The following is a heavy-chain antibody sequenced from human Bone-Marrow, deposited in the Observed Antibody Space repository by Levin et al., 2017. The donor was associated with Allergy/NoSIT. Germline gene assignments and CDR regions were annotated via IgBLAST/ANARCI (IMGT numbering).Heavy chain of an antibody. CDR1: GGSISSGGYY. D-gene: IGHD3-3*01. CDR3: ARAQIFYNSWSGIH. V-gene: IGHV4-31*11. CDR2: TYSSGSA. Sequence: SETLSLTCAVSGGSISSGGYYWNWIRQVPGKGLEWIGYTYSSGSAYYNPSLQSRFTISVDKSRNRFSLNVNSVTAADTAVYYCARAQIFYNSWSGIHWGQGMLVIVSS. J-gene: IGHJ4*02.